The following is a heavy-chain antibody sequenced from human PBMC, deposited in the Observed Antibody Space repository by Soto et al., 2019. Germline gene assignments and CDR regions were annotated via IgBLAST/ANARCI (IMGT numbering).Heavy chain of an antibody. V-gene: IGHV1-8*01. Sequence: ASVKVSCKASGYTFTSYDINWVRQATGQGLEWMGWMNPNSGNTGYAQKFQGRVTMTRNTSISTAYMELSSLRSEDTAVYYCASGGYGSGGSCYSSFDHWGQGTLVTVSS. D-gene: IGHD2-15*01. CDR1: GYTFTSYD. J-gene: IGHJ4*02. CDR2: MNPNSGNT. CDR3: ASGGYGSGGSCYSSFDH.